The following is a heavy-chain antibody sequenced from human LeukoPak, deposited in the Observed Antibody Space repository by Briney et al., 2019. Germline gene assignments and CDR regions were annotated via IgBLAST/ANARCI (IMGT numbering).Heavy chain of an antibody. V-gene: IGHV3-74*01. J-gene: IGHJ1*01. CDR1: GFTFSSYW. CDR3: ARAPSEIGGYYPEYFRH. Sequence: PGGSLRLSCVASGFTFSSYWMRWVRQAPGKGLVWVSRIKSDGSTNYADSVKGRFTISRGNAKNTVSLQMNSLRAEDTGVYFCARAPSEIGGYYPEYFRHWVQGTLVTVSS. CDR2: IKSDGST. D-gene: IGHD3-22*01.